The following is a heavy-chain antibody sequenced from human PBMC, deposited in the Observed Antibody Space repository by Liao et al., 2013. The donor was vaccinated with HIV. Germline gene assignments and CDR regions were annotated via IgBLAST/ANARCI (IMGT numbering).Heavy chain of an antibody. CDR2: IYHGGST. J-gene: IGHJ4*02. D-gene: IGHD2-15*01. CDR1: GGSISSGGYS. CDR3: VRLNVLVSATPAFDF. Sequence: QLQLQESGSGLVKPSQTLSLTCAVSGGSISSGGYSWSWIRQPPGKGLEWIGYIYHGGSTYYNPSLKSRVTISVDRSKNQFSLKLSSVTAADTAVYYCVRLNVLVSATPAFDFWGQGTLVTVSS. V-gene: IGHV4-30-2*01.